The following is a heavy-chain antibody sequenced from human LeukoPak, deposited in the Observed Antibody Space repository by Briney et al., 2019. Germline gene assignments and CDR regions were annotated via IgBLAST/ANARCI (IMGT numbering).Heavy chain of an antibody. Sequence: GRSLRLSCAASGFTFSSYGMHWVRQAPGKGLEWVAVIWYDGSNKYYADSVKGRFTISRDNSKNTLYLQMNSLRAEDTAVYYCAREYCSGGSCNIFDYWGQGTLVTVSS. CDR3: AREYCSGGSCNIFDY. J-gene: IGHJ4*02. CDR2: IWYDGSNK. D-gene: IGHD2-15*01. CDR1: GFTFSSYG. V-gene: IGHV3-33*01.